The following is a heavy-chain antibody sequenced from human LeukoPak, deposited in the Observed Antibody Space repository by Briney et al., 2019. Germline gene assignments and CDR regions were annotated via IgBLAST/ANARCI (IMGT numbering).Heavy chain of an antibody. D-gene: IGHD5-12*01. V-gene: IGHV3-7*01. CDR3: ARDLGHTGYDLYDY. CDR2: MKQDGSEK. J-gene: IGHJ4*02. CDR1: GINFRGYW. Sequence: GGSLRLSCAVSGINFRGYWMAWVRQAPGKGLEWVDNMKQDGSEKYYVDSVKGRFTISRDNAKNSLYLEMNSLRVEDTAVYYCARDLGHTGYDLYDYWGQGTLVTVSS.